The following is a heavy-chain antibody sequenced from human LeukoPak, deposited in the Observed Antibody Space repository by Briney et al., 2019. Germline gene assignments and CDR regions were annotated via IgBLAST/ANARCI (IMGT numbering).Heavy chain of an antibody. Sequence: GGSLRLSCAASGFTFSSYGMHWVRQAPGKGLEWVAVIWYDGSNKYYADSVKGRFTISRDNSKNTLYLQMNSLRAEDTAVYYCAREESSDGTGYFDYWGQGTLVTVSS. CDR3: AREESSDGTGYFDY. CDR2: IWYDGSNK. D-gene: IGHD6-19*01. CDR1: GFTFSSYG. J-gene: IGHJ4*02. V-gene: IGHV3-33*01.